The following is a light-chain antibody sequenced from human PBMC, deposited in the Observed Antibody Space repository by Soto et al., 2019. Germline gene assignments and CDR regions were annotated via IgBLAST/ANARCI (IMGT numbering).Light chain of an antibody. V-gene: IGLV1-40*01. CDR3: QSYDISLSGSVV. J-gene: IGLJ2*01. CDR2: GNN. CDR1: SSNIGAGYD. Sequence: QSALTQPPSVSGAPGQRVTISCTGSSSNIGAGYDVHWYQHLPGTAPKLLIYGNNNRPSGVPDRFSGSKSGTSASLAITGLQAEDEADYYCQSYDISLSGSVVFGGGTKLTVL.